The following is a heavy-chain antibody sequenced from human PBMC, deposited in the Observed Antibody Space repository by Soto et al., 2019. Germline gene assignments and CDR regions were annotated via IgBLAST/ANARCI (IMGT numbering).Heavy chain of an antibody. CDR3: ARSYALPYYYYGMDV. V-gene: IGHV5-51*01. D-gene: IGHD2-2*01. Sequence: RGESLKISCKGSGYSFTSYWIGWVRQMPGKGLEWMGIIYPGDSDTRYSPSFQGQVTISADKSISTAYLQWSSLKASDTAMYYCARSYALPYYYYGMDVWGQGTTVTVSS. J-gene: IGHJ6*02. CDR2: IYPGDSDT. CDR1: GYSFTSYW.